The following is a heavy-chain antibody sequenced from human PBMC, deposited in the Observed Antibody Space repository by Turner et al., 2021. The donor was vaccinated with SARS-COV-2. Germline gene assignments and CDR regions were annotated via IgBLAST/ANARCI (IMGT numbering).Heavy chain of an antibody. CDR3: ASEVGYYGSGSTNWFDP. Sequence: EVQLVESGGGLVQPGGSLRLSCAASGFTFSSYWMHWVRQAPGKGLVGVLRINSDGSSTSYADSVKGRFTISRDNAKNTLYLQMNSLRAEDTAVYYCASEVGYYGSGSTNWFDPWGQGTLVTVSS. CDR2: INSDGSST. D-gene: IGHD3-10*01. J-gene: IGHJ5*02. V-gene: IGHV3-74*01. CDR1: GFTFSSYW.